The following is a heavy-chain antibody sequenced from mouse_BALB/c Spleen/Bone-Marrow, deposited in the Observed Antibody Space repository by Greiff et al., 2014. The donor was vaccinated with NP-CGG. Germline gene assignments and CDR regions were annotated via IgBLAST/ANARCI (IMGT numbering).Heavy chain of an antibody. CDR1: GYTFTDYY. CDR2: IYPGSGNT. Sequence: VQVVESGAELARPGASVKLSCKASGYTFTDYYINWVKQRTGQGLEWIGEIYPGSGNTYYNEKFKGKATLTADKSSSTAYMQLISRISEDSAVYFFARHYRCSYYAMDYWGQGTSVTVSS. V-gene: IGHV1-77*01. CDR3: ARHYRCSYYAMDY. D-gene: IGHD2-14*01. J-gene: IGHJ4*01.